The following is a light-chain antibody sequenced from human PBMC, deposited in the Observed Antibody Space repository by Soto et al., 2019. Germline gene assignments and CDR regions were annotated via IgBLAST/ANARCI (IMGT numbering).Light chain of an antibody. CDR2: AAS. J-gene: IGKJ1*01. CDR3: QHYNSYSEA. V-gene: IGKV1-5*01. CDR1: QGISNC. Sequence: DISMTQSPATLSASVGDRATITCRASQGISNCLAWYQQKPGKAPKLLIYAASNLKSGVPSRFSGSGSGTDFTLTISSLQPEDFATYYCQHYNSYSEAFGQGTKVDIK.